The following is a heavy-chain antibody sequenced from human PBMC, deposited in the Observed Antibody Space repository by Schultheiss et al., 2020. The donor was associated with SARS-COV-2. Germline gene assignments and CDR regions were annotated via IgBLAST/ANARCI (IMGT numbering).Heavy chain of an antibody. J-gene: IGHJ4*02. CDR3: ARGRISMVRGVTGAQDY. CDR1: GGIFSSYA. V-gene: IGHV1-69*10. CDR2: IIPIIGIA. D-gene: IGHD3-10*01. Sequence: SVKVSCKSSGGIFSSYAISWVRQAPGQGLEWMGGIIPIIGIANYAQKFQGRVTITADKSTTTAYMELSSLRSEDTAVYYCARGRISMVRGVTGAQDYWGQGTLVTVSS.